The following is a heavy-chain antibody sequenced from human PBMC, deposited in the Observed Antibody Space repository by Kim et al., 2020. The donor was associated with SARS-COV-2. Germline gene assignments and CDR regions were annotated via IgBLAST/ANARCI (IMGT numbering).Heavy chain of an antibody. CDR3: ARGSIVATIGAGYYYGMDV. D-gene: IGHD5-12*01. CDR1: GGTFSSYA. Sequence: SVKVSCKASGGTFSSYAISWVRQAPGQGLEWMGGIIPIFGTANYAQKFQGRVTITADESTSTAYMELSSLRSEDTAVYYCARGSIVATIGAGYYYGMDVWGQGTTVTVSS. V-gene: IGHV1-69*13. CDR2: IIPIFGTA. J-gene: IGHJ6*02.